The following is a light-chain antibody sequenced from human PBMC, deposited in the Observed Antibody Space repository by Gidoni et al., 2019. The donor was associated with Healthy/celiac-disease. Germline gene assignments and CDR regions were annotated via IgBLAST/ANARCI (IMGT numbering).Light chain of an antibody. V-gene: IGLV3-1*01. CDR1: KLGDKY. CDR2: QDS. Sequence: SYELTQPPSVSVSPGQTASIPCSGEKLGDKYACWYQQPPGQSPVLDIYQDSKRPSGTPERFSGSNSGNTATLTISGTQAMDEADYYCQAWDSSTVVVGGGAKLTVL. J-gene: IGLJ2*01. CDR3: QAWDSSTVV.